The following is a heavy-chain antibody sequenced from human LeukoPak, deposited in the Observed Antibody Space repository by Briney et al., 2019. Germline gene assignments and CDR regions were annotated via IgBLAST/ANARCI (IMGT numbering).Heavy chain of an antibody. CDR3: ATGGGGYNWNDVACY. CDR2: MNPNSGNT. V-gene: IGHV1-8*01. J-gene: IGHJ4*02. D-gene: IGHD1-20*01. Sequence: ASVKVSCKASGYTFTSYDINWERQATGQGLEWMGWMNPNSGNTGYAQKFQGRVTMTRNTSISTAYMELSSLRSEDTAVYYCATGGGGYNWNDVACYWGQGTLVTVSS. CDR1: GYTFTSYD.